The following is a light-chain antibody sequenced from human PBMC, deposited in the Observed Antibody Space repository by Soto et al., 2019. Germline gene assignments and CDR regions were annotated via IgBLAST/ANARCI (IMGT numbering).Light chain of an antibody. CDR3: QQSFRTPS. V-gene: IGKV1-39*01. CDR1: QSISNY. CDR2: AAS. Sequence: TQSLSCLPTTEKNRVVITCRASQSISNYLNWYQQKPGKAPKVLIYAASSSQSGVPSRFSGSGSGTDLTLVIGSLQREDFATYYCQQSFRTPSFGRGTRVDIK. J-gene: IGKJ1*01.